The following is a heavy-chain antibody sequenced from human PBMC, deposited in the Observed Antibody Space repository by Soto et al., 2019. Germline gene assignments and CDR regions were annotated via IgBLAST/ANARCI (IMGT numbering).Heavy chain of an antibody. CDR1: GYTFMNYG. CDR2: INAHSGNT. D-gene: IGHD4-17*01. V-gene: IGHV1-18*01. Sequence: QVQLVQSGAEVKKPGASVKVSCKASGYTFMNYGISWVRQAPGQGLEWMGWINAHSGNTNYAQKLQGRVTMTRDTSTSTAYMELRSLRSDDTAVYFCARGGTYGDYVGYWGQGTLVTVSS. J-gene: IGHJ4*02. CDR3: ARGGTYGDYVGY.